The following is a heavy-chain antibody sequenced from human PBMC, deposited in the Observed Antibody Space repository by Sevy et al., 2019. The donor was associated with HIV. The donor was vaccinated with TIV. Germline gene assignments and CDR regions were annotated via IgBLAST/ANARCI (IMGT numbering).Heavy chain of an antibody. CDR1: GFTFSSYG. Sequence: GGSLRLSCAASGFTFSSYGMHWVRQAPGKGLEGVAVIWYDGSNKYYADSVKGRFTISRDNSKNTLYLQMISLRAEDTAVYYCAKCTVPYSSGWYYYYYYSMDVWGKGTTVTVSS. CDR2: IWYDGSNK. D-gene: IGHD6-19*01. J-gene: IGHJ6*03. V-gene: IGHV3-33*06. CDR3: AKCTVPYSSGWYYYYYYSMDV.